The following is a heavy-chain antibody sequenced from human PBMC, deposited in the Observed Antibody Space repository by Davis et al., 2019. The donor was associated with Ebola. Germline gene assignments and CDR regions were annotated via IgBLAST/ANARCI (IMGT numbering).Heavy chain of an antibody. D-gene: IGHD7-27*01. Sequence: LRLSCAVYGGSFSGYYWSWIRQPPGKGLEWIGEINHSGSTNYNPSLKSRVTISVDTSKNQFSLKLSSVTAADTAVYYCARGCRSLGKDAFDIWGQGTMVTVSS. V-gene: IGHV4-34*01. CDR3: ARGCRSLGKDAFDI. CDR2: INHSGST. J-gene: IGHJ3*02. CDR1: GGSFSGYY.